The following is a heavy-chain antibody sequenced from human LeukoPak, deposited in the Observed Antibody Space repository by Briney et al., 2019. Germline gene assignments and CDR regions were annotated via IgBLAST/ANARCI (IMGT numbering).Heavy chain of an antibody. D-gene: IGHD5-12*01. CDR1: GFTVSSNY. CDR2: ISGSGGST. V-gene: IGHV3-23*01. Sequence: PGGSLRLSCAASGFTVSSNYMSWVRQAPGKGLEWVSAISGSGGSTYYADSVKGRFTISRDNSKNTLYLQMNSLRAEDTAIYYCAKDGYSGYDRFGDIWGQGTMVTVSS. J-gene: IGHJ3*02. CDR3: AKDGYSGYDRFGDI.